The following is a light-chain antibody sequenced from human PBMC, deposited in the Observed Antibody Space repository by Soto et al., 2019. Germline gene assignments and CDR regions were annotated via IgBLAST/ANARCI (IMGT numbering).Light chain of an antibody. CDR2: DVS. Sequence: QSALTQPASVSGSPGQSITISCTGTGIGVGGYNYVSWYQQHPGKSPKVMIYDVSNRPSGVSNRVSGSKSVNTASLTISGLQAEDEADYYCSSYTSASTTLVFGGGTKLAVL. CDR3: SSYTSASTTLV. V-gene: IGLV2-14*01. CDR1: GIGVGGYNY. J-gene: IGLJ2*01.